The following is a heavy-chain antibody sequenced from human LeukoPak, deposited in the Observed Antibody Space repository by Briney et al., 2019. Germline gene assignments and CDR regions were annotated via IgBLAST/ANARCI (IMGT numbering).Heavy chain of an antibody. D-gene: IGHD2-15*01. CDR2: IWYGGSNK. J-gene: IGHJ5*02. CDR1: GFTFSSYG. V-gene: IGHV3-33*01. CDR3: ARDSKPVVVVVAATPSGWFDP. Sequence: GGSLRLSCAASGFTFSSYGMHWVRQAPGKGLEWVAVIWYGGSNKYYADSVKGRFTISRDNSKNTLYLQMNSLRAEDTAVYYCARDSKPVVVVVAATPSGWFDPWAREPWSPSPQ.